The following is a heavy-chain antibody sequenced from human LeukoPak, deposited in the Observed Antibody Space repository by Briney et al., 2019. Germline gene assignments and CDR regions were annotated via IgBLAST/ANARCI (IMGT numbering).Heavy chain of an antibody. CDR2: IYYSGST. CDR3: TREIGGTTVHY. V-gene: IGHV4-39*07. D-gene: IGHD1-7*01. J-gene: IGHJ4*01. CDR1: GGSISSSSYY. Sequence: PSETLSLTCTVSGGSISSSSYYWGWIRQPPGKGLEWIGSIYYSGSTYYNPSLKSRVTISVDTSKNQFSLKLTSVTAADTAVYYCTREIGGTTVHYWGHGMLVTVSS.